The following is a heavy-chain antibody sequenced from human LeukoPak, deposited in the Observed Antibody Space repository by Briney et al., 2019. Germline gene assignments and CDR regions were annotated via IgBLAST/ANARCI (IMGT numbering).Heavy chain of an antibody. V-gene: IGHV3-74*01. CDR2: VNTDGSDT. Sequence: GGSLRLSCAASGFTFSSNWMHWVRQAPGKGRVWVSVVNTDGSDTRYADSVKGRFTVSRDNAKNTLYLQMNSLRAEDTAVYYCTPGYSGGSVPWGQGTLDRVPS. J-gene: IGHJ5*02. D-gene: IGHD6-19*01. CDR3: TPGYSGGSVP. CDR1: GFTFSSNW.